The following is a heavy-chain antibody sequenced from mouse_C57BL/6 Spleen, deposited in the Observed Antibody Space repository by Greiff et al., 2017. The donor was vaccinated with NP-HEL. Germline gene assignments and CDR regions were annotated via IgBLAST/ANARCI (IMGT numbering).Heavy chain of an antibody. J-gene: IGHJ1*03. CDR3: ARWDTTVVENWYFDV. V-gene: IGHV1-53*01. CDR2: INPSNGGT. D-gene: IGHD1-1*01. CDR1: GYTFTSYW. Sequence: QVQLQQSGTELVKPGASVKLSCKASGYTFTSYWMHWVKQRPGQGLEWIGNINPSNGGTNYNEKFKSKATLTVDKSSSTAYMQLSSLTSEDSAVYYCARWDTTVVENWYFDVWGTGTTVTVSS.